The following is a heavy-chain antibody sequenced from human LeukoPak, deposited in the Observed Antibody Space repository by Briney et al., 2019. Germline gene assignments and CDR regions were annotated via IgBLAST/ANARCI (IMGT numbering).Heavy chain of an antibody. CDR2: INHSGST. CDR3: ARVRSRYYYDSSGYYDYFDY. J-gene: IGHJ4*02. CDR1: GGSFSGYY. D-gene: IGHD3-22*01. V-gene: IGHV4-34*01. Sequence: SETLSLTCAVYGGSFSGYYWSWIRQPPGKGLEWIGEINHSGSTNYNPSLKSRVTISVDTSKNQFPLKLSSVTAADTAVYYCARVRSRYYYDSSGYYDYFDYWGQGTLVTVSS.